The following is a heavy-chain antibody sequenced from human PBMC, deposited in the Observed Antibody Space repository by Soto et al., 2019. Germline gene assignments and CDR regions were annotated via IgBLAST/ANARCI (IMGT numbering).Heavy chain of an antibody. CDR2: IYYSGST. CDR1: GGSISSYY. J-gene: IGHJ5*02. V-gene: IGHV4-59*01. D-gene: IGHD5-18*01. CDR3: ARGGYSYGGIPQSVNWIDP. Sequence: SETLSLTCTVSGGSISSYYWSWIRHPPGKGLEWIGYIYYSGSTNYNPSLKSRVTISVDTSKNQFSLKLSSVTAADTAVYYCARGGYSYGGIPQSVNWIDPWGQGTLVTVSS.